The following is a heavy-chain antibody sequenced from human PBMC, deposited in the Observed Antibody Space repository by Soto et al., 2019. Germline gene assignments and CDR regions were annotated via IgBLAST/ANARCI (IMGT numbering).Heavy chain of an antibody. V-gene: IGHV1-18*01. CDR3: ASRVVPAAMRKYYYYYGMDV. D-gene: IGHD2-2*01. Sequence: ASVKVSCKASGYTFTSYGISWVRQAPGQGLEWMGWISAYNGNTNYAQKLQGRVTITADESTSTAYMELSSLRSEDTAVYYCASRVVPAAMRKYYYYYGMDVWGQGTTVTVSS. J-gene: IGHJ6*02. CDR2: ISAYNGNT. CDR1: GYTFTSYG.